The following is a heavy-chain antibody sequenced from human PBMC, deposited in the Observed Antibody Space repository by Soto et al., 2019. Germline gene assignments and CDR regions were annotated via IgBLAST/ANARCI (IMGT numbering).Heavy chain of an antibody. CDR2: ISSSSSYI. CDR1: GFTFSSYS. J-gene: IGHJ6*02. CDR3: ARDRFGYSSSPYWGMGV. V-gene: IGHV3-21*01. D-gene: IGHD6-13*01. Sequence: GGSLRLSCAASGFTFSSYSMNWVRQAPGKGLEWVSSISSSSSYIYYADSVKGRFTISRDNAKNSLYLQMNSLRAEDTAVYYCARDRFGYSSSPYWGMGVWGQGTTVTVSS.